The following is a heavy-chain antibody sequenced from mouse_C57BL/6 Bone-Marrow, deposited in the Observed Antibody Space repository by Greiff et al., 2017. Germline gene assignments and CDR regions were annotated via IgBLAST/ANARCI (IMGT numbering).Heavy chain of an antibody. Sequence: QVHVKQSGAELVKPGASVKISCKASGYAFSSYWMNWVKQRPGKGLEWIGQIYPGDGDTNYNGKFKGKATLTADKSSSTAYMQLSSLTSEDSAVYFCARSSGGGIWYFDYWGQGTTLTVSS. CDR3: ARSSGGGIWYFDY. V-gene: IGHV1-80*01. CDR1: GYAFSSYW. CDR2: IYPGDGDT. D-gene: IGHD1-3*01. J-gene: IGHJ2*01.